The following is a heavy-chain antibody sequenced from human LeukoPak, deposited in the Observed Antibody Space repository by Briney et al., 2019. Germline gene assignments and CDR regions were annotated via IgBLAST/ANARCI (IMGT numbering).Heavy chain of an antibody. V-gene: IGHV3-30-3*01. Sequence: GGSLRLSCAASGFTSSSSAIHWVRQAPGKGLEWVAVISHDGGNKFYADSAKGRFTISRDSTKNTLYLQMNGLRAEDTAMYYCARTTNGWSSDGMDVWGQGTTVTVSS. CDR3: ARTTNGWSSDGMDV. CDR1: GFTSSSSA. D-gene: IGHD6-19*01. CDR2: ISHDGGNK. J-gene: IGHJ6*02.